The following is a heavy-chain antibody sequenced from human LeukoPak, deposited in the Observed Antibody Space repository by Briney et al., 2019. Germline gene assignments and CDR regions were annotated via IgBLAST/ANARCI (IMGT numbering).Heavy chain of an antibody. CDR2: IYYSGST. V-gene: IGHV4-59*01. CDR3: ARHRSSGWFDP. D-gene: IGHD6-13*01. Sequence: SETLSLTCTVSGGSISSYYWSWIRQPPGKGLEWIGYIYYSGSTNYNPSLKSRVTISVDTSKNQFSLKLSSVTAADTAVYYCARHRSSGWFDPWGQGTLVTVSS. J-gene: IGHJ5*02. CDR1: GGSISSYY.